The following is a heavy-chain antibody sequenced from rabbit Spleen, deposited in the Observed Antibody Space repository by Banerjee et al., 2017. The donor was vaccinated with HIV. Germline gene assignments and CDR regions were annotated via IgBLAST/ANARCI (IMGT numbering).Heavy chain of an antibody. CDR2: IGAGSSGST. D-gene: IGHD1-1*01. Sequence: QEQLEESGGDLVKPEGSLTLTCTASGFSFSSSYWICWVRQAPGKGLEWIACIGAGSSGSTYYASWVNGRLTISKTSSTTVTLQMTSLTAADTATYFCARWASSTIYWDAFNLWGPGTLVTVS. J-gene: IGHJ4*01. V-gene: IGHV1S45*01. CDR1: GFSFSSSYW. CDR3: ARWASSTIYWDAFNL.